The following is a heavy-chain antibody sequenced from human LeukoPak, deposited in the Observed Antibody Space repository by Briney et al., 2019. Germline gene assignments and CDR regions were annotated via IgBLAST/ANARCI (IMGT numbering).Heavy chain of an antibody. CDR1: GFTFSDYD. CDR2: IPYDGGMK. CDR3: AAGQYFSDF. Sequence: GGSLRLSCSASGFTFSDYDMHWVRQAPGKGLEWMALIPYDGGMKYYADSVKGRFTVSRDNSKNTLYLQTNSLRAEDTGVYYCAAGQYFSDFWGQGTLVTVSS. J-gene: IGHJ4*02. V-gene: IGHV3-30*03.